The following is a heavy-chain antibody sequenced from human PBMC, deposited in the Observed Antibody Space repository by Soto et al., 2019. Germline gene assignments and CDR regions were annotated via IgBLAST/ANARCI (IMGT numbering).Heavy chain of an antibody. CDR2: INHSGST. Sequence: QVQLQQWGAGLLKPSETLSLTCAVYGGSFSGYYWSWIRQPPGKGLEWIGEINHSGSTNYNPSHEGRVTIPVDTSKNQFSLNLNSVTAADTAVYYCARGRSRRGAVAGFLYNWFDPWGQGTLVTVSS. D-gene: IGHD6-19*01. V-gene: IGHV4-34*01. CDR1: GGSFSGYY. CDR3: ARGRSRRGAVAGFLYNWFDP. J-gene: IGHJ5*02.